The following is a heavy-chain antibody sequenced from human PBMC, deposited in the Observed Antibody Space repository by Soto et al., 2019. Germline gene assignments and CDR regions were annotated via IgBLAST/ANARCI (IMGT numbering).Heavy chain of an antibody. CDR1: GFTFSSYA. CDR2: ISGSGGST. CDR3: AKDRRYSGYELHAFYI. D-gene: IGHD5-12*01. Sequence: EVQLLESGGGLVQPGGSLRLSCAASGFTFSSYAMSWVRQAPGKGLEWVSAISGSGGSTYYADSVKGRFTISRDNSKNTLYLQMNSLRAEDTAVYYCAKDRRYSGYELHAFYIWGQGTMVTVSS. V-gene: IGHV3-23*01. J-gene: IGHJ3*02.